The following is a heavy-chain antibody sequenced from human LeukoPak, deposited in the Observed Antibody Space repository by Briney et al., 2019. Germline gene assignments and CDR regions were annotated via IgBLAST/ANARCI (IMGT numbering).Heavy chain of an antibody. J-gene: IGHJ5*02. Sequence: SQTLSLXCTVSGGSISSGSYYWSWIRQPAGKGLEWIGRIYTSGSTNYNPSLKSRVTISVDASKNQFSLKLSFVTAADTAVYYCARGLGGRIAARPGWFDPWGQGTLVTVSS. V-gene: IGHV4-61*02. D-gene: IGHD6-6*01. CDR1: GGSISSGSYY. CDR3: ARGLGGRIAARPGWFDP. CDR2: IYTSGST.